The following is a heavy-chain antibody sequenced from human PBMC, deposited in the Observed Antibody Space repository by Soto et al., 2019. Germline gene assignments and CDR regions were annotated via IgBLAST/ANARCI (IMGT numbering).Heavy chain of an antibody. Sequence: ASVKVSCKASGYTFTSYGISWVRQAPGQGLEWMGWISAYNDNTNYAQKLQGRVTMTTDTSTSTAYMELRSLRSDDTAVYYCARDFLLTGPFDPWGQGTLVTVSS. CDR3: ARDFLLTGPFDP. V-gene: IGHV1-18*01. J-gene: IGHJ5*02. CDR1: GYTFTSYG. CDR2: ISAYNDNT. D-gene: IGHD7-27*01.